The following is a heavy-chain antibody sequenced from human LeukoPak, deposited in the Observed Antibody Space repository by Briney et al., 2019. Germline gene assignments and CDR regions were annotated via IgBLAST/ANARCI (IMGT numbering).Heavy chain of an antibody. CDR2: IWYDGSNK. J-gene: IGHJ6*03. V-gene: IGHV3-30*02. Sequence: GGSLRPSCAASGFTFSSYGMHWVRQAPGKGLEWVAVIWYDGSNKYYADSVKGRFTISRDNSKNTLYLQMNSLRAEDTAVYYCANLCSSTSCSYYYYYYMDVWGKGTTVTVSS. CDR3: ANLCSSTSCSYYYYYYMDV. D-gene: IGHD2-2*01. CDR1: GFTFSSYG.